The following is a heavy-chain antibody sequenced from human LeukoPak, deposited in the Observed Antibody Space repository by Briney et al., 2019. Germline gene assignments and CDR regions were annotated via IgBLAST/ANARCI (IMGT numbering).Heavy chain of an antibody. V-gene: IGHV3-33*01. CDR1: GFIFSNYG. D-gene: IGHD3-3*01. J-gene: IGHJ1*01. CDR2: IWYDGSNK. Sequence: PGGSLRLSCAASGFIFSNYGMHWVRQAPGKGLEWVAIIWYDGSNKQYADSVKGRFTISRDDYEKTLYLQMNNLRAEDTAIYYCVREQSGYYHDFWGQGTLVTVSS. CDR3: VREQSGYYHDF.